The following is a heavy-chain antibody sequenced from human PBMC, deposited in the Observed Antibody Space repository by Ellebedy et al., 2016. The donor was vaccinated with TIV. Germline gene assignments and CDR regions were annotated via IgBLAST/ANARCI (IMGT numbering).Heavy chain of an antibody. D-gene: IGHD4-17*01. J-gene: IGHJ4*02. V-gene: IGHV4-39*07. CDR1: GASVSSSGYY. CDR3: ARDRGDYRDYDFDY. CDR2: IYYTGIT. Sequence: MPSETLSLTCTVSGASVSSSGYYWGWVRQPPGKGLEWIGSIYYTGITYYNPSLKSRVTISLDTSKNQFSLRMTSVNAADTAVYFCARDRGDYRDYDFDYWGQGTLVTVS.